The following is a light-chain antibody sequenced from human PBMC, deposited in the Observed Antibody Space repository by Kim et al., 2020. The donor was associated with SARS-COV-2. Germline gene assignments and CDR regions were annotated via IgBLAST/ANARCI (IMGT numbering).Light chain of an antibody. J-gene: IGLJ3*02. CDR2: LNSDGSH. V-gene: IGLV4-69*01. CDR3: QTWGTGIWV. CDR1: SGHSSYA. Sequence: QLVLTQSPSASAFLGASVKLTCTLSSGHSSYAIAWHQQQPEKGPRYLMKLNSDGSHSKGDGIPDRFSGSSSGAERYLTISSLQSEDEADYYCQTWGTGIWVFGGGTQLTVL.